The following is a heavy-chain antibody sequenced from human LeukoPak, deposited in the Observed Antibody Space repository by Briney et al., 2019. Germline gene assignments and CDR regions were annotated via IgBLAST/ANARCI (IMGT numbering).Heavy chain of an antibody. D-gene: IGHD3-9*01. CDR3: ARAYFDWLLYPNWFDP. CDR2: IYYSGST. CDR1: GGSISSGDYY. J-gene: IGHJ5*02. Sequence: SETLSLTCTVSGGSISSGDYYWSCIRQPPGKGLEGIGYIYYSGSTYYNPSLKSRVTISVDTSKNQSSLKLSSVTAADTAVYYCARAYFDWLLYPNWFDPWGQGTLVTVSS. V-gene: IGHV4-30-4*01.